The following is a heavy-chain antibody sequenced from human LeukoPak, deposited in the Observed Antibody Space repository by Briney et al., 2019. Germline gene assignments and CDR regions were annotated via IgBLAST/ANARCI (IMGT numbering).Heavy chain of an antibody. D-gene: IGHD3-10*01. J-gene: IGHJ3*02. CDR2: ISSSSSTI. Sequence: GGSLRLSCAASGFTFSSYSMNWVRQAPGKGLEWVSYISSSSSTIYYADSVKGRFTISRDNAKNSLYLQMNSLRAEDTAVYYCARQWFGELQIDAFDIWGQGTMVTVSS. CDR3: ARQWFGELQIDAFDI. V-gene: IGHV3-48*01. CDR1: GFTFSSYS.